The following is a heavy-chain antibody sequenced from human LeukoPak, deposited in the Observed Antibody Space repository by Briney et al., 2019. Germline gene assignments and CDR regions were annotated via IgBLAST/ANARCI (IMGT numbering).Heavy chain of an antibody. Sequence: GGSLRLSCAASGFTFSSYGMSWVRQAPGKGLEWVSAISGSGGSTYYADSVKGRFTISRDNSKNTLYLQMNSLRAEDTAVYYCAKVPILDSSGYYGPYYYFDYWGQGTLVTVSS. J-gene: IGHJ4*02. CDR3: AKVPILDSSGYYGPYYYFDY. CDR1: GFTFSSYG. V-gene: IGHV3-23*01. D-gene: IGHD3-22*01. CDR2: ISGSGGST.